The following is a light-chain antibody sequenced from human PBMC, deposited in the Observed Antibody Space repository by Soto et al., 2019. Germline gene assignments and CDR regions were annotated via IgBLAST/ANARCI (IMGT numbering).Light chain of an antibody. CDR2: GAS. CDR1: QSVSSSY. CDR3: RRSGSLLT. V-gene: IGKV3-20*01. Sequence: ASQSVSSSYLAWYQQKPGQAPRLLIYGASSRATGIPDRFCGSGCGRDYTISICSLGPQAFAVYCCRRSGSLLTLGEGTKVDIK. J-gene: IGKJ4*01.